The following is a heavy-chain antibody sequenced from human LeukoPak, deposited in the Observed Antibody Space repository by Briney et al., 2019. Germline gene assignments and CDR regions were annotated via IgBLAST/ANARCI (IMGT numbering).Heavy chain of an antibody. CDR3: ARARYDTNRAFDI. V-gene: IGHV4-59*01. CDR2: IFYSGST. CDR1: GGSIRSYY. Sequence: SETLSLTCTVSGGSIRSYYWSWIRQPPGKGLEWIGNIFYSGSTNYNPSLKSRVTISVDTSTNQFSLNLNSVTAADTAVYYCARARYDTNRAFDIWGQGTMVTVSS. J-gene: IGHJ3*02. D-gene: IGHD2-8*01.